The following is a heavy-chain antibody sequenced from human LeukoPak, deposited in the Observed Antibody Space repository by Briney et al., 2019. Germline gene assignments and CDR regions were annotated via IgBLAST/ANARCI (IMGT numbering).Heavy chain of an antibody. D-gene: IGHD3-16*01. J-gene: IGHJ4*02. V-gene: IGHV1-69*13. CDR3: AREREPETFGVPTDY. CDR2: IIPIFGTA. Sequence: ASVKVSCKASGGTFSSYAISWVRQAPGQGLEWMGGIIPIFGTANYAQKFQGRVTITADESTSTVYMELSSLRSEDTAVYYCAREREPETFGVPTDYWGQGTLVTVSS. CDR1: GGTFSSYA.